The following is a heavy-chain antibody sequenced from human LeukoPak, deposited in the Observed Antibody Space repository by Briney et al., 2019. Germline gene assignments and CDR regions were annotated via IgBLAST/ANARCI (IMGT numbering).Heavy chain of an antibody. CDR3: AKDPTHFRVWDYYEAIGLSY. D-gene: IGHD3-22*01. CDR2: IRYDGSNK. Sequence: PSGSLTLSCAASGFTFSSYAMSWVRQAPGKGLEWVTFIRYDGSNKYYADSVKGRFTISRDNSKNKLNLHMNSLRAEDTAVYYCAKDPTHFRVWDYYEAIGLSYWGQGTLVTVSS. J-gene: IGHJ4*02. CDR1: GFTFSSYA. V-gene: IGHV3-30*02.